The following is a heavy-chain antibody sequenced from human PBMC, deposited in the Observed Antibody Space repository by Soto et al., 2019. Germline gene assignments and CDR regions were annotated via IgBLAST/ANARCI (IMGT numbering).Heavy chain of an antibody. CDR1: GGSISSYY. J-gene: IGHJ5*02. Sequence: PSETLSLTCTVSGGSISSYYWSWIRQPPGKGLEWIGYIYYSGSTNYNSSLKSRVTISVDTSKNQFSLKLSSVTAADTAVYYCARDRCSGYDCWFDPWGQGTLVTVSS. CDR2: IYYSGST. D-gene: IGHD5-12*01. CDR3: ARDRCSGYDCWFDP. V-gene: IGHV4-59*01.